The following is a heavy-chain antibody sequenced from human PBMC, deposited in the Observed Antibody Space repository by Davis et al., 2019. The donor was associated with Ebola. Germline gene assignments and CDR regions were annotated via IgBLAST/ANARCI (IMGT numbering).Heavy chain of an antibody. V-gene: IGHV4-34*01. J-gene: IGHJ5*01. Sequence: SETLSLTCAVYGGSFTDYFWSWIRQSPQKGLEWIGEISHHNGDTNYNPSLRSRVAISVDSSKNQFSLKINSVTAADTATYYCARTTKTNIEDSGLGYNSFDSWGQGVLVSVSS. D-gene: IGHD4-17*01. CDR2: ISHHNGDT. CDR1: GGSFTDYF. CDR3: ARTTKTNIEDSGLGYNSFDS.